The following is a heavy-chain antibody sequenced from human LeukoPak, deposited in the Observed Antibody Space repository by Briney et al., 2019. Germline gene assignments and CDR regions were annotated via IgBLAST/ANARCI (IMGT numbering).Heavy chain of an antibody. D-gene: IGHD3-10*01. CDR2: IYSGGST. CDR1: GFTVSSNY. CDR3: AKDGGYGSGSYYPDY. V-gene: IGHV3-53*01. Sequence: PGGSLRLSCAASGFTVSSNYMSWVRQAPGKGLEWVSVIYSGGSTYYADSVKGRFTMSRDNSKNTLYLQMNSLRAEDTAVYYCAKDGGYGSGSYYPDYWGQGTLVTVSS. J-gene: IGHJ4*02.